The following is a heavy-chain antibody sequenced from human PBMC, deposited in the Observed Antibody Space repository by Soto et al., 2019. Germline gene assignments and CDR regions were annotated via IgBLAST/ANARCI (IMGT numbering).Heavy chain of an antibody. CDR3: ARVPVSMVRGYGMDV. CDR2: ISSSGPYT. CDR1: GFTFNDYY. V-gene: IGHV3-11*06. J-gene: IGHJ6*02. D-gene: IGHD3-10*01. Sequence: QVQLVESGGGLVKPGGSLRLSCAASGFTFNDYYMSWVHQAPGKGLEWVSCISSSGPYTKYGDSVKGRFTISRDNAKNSLYLQMSSLRVEDTAVYYCARVPVSMVRGYGMDVWGQGTTVTVSS.